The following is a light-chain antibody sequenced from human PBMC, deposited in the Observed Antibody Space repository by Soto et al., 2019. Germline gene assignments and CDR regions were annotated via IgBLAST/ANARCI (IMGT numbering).Light chain of an antibody. CDR1: QSVTSN. CDR3: QQRSNWPPYT. CDR2: DAS. Sequence: EVVLTQSPATLSLSPGERATLSCRASQSVTSNLAWYQHKPGQAPSLLIYDASTRATGIPTRFSGSGSGTDFALNISSLEPEDFAVYYCQQRSNWPPYTFGQGTKLEIK. J-gene: IGKJ2*01. V-gene: IGKV3-11*01.